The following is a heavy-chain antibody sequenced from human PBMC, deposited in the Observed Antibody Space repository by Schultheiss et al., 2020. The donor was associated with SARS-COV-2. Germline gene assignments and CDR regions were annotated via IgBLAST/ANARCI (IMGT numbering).Heavy chain of an antibody. D-gene: IGHD3-10*01. CDR3: ASNPGGHYYYGMDV. J-gene: IGHJ6*02. CDR1: GFIVSTSY. Sequence: GGSLRLSCAASGFIVSTSYISWVRQAPGKGLEWFAINYKNGDTSFAASVRGRFSISRDNAKNTLYLQMNSLRAEDTAVYYCASNPGGHYYYGMDVWGQGTTVTVSS. CDR2: NYKNGDT. V-gene: IGHV3-53*01.